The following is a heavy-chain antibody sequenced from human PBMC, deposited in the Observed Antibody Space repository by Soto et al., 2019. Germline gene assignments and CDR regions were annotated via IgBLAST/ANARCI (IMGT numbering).Heavy chain of an antibody. J-gene: IGHJ6*02. D-gene: IGHD2-2*01. CDR3: ASLGYCISTSCYEPDYYYYYVMDV. Sequence: SEXLSLTCTVSGGSISSSSYYWGWIRQPPGKGLEWIGSIYYSGSSYYNPSLKSRVTISADTSKNQFSLKLSSVTAADTAVYYCASLGYCISTSCYEPDYYYYYVMDVWGQGTTVT. CDR2: IYYSGSS. CDR1: GGSISSSSYY. V-gene: IGHV4-39*01.